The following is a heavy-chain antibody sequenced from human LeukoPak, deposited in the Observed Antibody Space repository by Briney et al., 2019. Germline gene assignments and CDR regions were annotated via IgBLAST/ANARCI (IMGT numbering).Heavy chain of an antibody. V-gene: IGHV3-48*03. J-gene: IGHJ4*02. CDR2: ISSSGDTI. D-gene: IGHD3-16*02. CDR1: GFTLSSYE. CDR3: ARDFIGY. Sequence: GGSLRLSCAASGFTLSSYEMNWVRQAPGKGLEWVSYISSSGDTIYYADSVKGRFTISRDNAKNSLYLQMNSLRAEDTAVYYCARDFIGYWGQGTLVTVSS.